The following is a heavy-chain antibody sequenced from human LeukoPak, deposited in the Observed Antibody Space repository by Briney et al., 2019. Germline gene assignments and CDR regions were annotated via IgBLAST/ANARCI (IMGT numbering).Heavy chain of an antibody. CDR1: GFTVSSIH. D-gene: IGHD2-8*01. V-gene: IGHV3-66*02. Sequence: GGSLRLSCAASGFTVSSIHMHWVRQAPEKGLEWVSIIYDAGNTHFADSVKGRFTVSRDNSNNTVYLQMNSLRPEDTALYYCARDKGGMYGLDIWGQGTMVTVSS. J-gene: IGHJ3*02. CDR3: ARDKGGMYGLDI. CDR2: IYDAGNT.